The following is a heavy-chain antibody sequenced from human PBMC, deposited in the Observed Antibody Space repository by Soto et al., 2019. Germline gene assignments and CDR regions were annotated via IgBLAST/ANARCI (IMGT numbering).Heavy chain of an antibody. CDR2: ISSSSSTI. V-gene: IGHV3-48*01. J-gene: IGHJ6*03. CDR3: ARLRYCTNGVCYLGQGTYYYYMDV. Sequence: GGSLRLSCAASGFTFSSYSMNWVRQAPGKGLEWVSYISSSSSTIYYADSVKGRFTISRDNAKNSLYLQMNSLRAEDTAVYYCARLRYCTNGVCYLGQGTYYYYMDVWGKGTTVTVSS. D-gene: IGHD2-8*01. CDR1: GFTFSSYS.